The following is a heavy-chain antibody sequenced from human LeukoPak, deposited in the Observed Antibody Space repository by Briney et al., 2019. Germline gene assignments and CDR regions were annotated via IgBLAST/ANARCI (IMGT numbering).Heavy chain of an antibody. Sequence: AGGSLRLFCAASGFTLSNYDMNWVRPAPGKGLEWVASISTSSRYIYYKDSVRGRFTISRDDAKNSLYLEMNSLRAEDTAVYYCARADCSSSTCYLRRSWFDPWGQGTLVTVSS. CDR2: ISTSSRYI. D-gene: IGHD2-2*01. CDR3: ARADCSSSTCYLRRSWFDP. CDR1: GFTLSNYD. J-gene: IGHJ5*02. V-gene: IGHV3-21*01.